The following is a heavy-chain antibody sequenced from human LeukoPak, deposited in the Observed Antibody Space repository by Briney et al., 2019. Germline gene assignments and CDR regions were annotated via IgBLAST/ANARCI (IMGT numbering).Heavy chain of an antibody. J-gene: IGHJ4*02. CDR2: ISSDGIST. CDR1: GFTFSSYW. CDR3: ARAPFDY. Sequence: VGSLRLSCAASGFTFSSYWMHWVRQAPGKGLVWVSRISSDGISTTYADSVKGRFTISRDNAKNTLYLQMNSLRAEDAAVYYCARAPFDYWGQGTLVTVSS. V-gene: IGHV3-74*01.